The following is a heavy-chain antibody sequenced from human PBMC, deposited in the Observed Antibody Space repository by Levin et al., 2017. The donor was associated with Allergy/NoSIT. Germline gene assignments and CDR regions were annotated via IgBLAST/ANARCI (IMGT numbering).Heavy chain of an antibody. CDR2: IYPSSGGA. CDR3: ARGFDF. J-gene: IGHJ4*02. CDR1: GYTFTGYY. Sequence: ASVKVSCKASGYTFTGYYVHWVRQAPGQGLEWMGRIYPSSGGADYAQRFQGRVTMTRDTSLSTAYMELSSLISDDTAVYYCARGFDFWGQGTLVTVSS. V-gene: IGHV1-2*06.